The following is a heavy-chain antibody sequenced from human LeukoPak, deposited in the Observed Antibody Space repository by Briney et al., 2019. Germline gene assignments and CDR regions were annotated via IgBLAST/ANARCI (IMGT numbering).Heavy chain of an antibody. Sequence: PGGSLRLSCAASGFTFSDYYMSWIRQAPGKGLEWVSYISSSSSYTNYADSVKGRFTISRDNAKNSLYLQMNSLRAEDTAVYYCAREPNYYDSSGYYYYAFDIWGQGTMVTVSS. J-gene: IGHJ3*02. D-gene: IGHD3-22*01. CDR3: AREPNYYDSSGYYYYAFDI. V-gene: IGHV3-11*06. CDR2: ISSSSSYT. CDR1: GFTFSDYY.